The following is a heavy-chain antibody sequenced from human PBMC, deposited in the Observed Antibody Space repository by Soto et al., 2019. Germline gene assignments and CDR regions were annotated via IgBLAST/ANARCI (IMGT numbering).Heavy chain of an antibody. J-gene: IGHJ4*02. V-gene: IGHV3-30*18. CDR1: GFTFSSYG. D-gene: IGHD3-16*01. CDR3: AKDRPEGGYFDY. Sequence: QVQLVESGGGVVQPGRSLRLSCAASGFTFSSYGMHWVRQAPGKGLEWVAVISYDGSNKYYADSVKGRVTISRDNSKNTLYLQMNGLRAEDTAVYYCAKDRPEGGYFDYWGQGTLVTVSS. CDR2: ISYDGSNK.